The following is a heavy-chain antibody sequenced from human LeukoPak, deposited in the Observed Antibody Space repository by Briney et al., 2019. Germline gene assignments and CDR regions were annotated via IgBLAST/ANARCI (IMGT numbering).Heavy chain of an antibody. CDR1: GFTFSSYA. CDR2: IHPTEGTT. V-gene: IGHV3-23*01. D-gene: IGHD3-16*01. J-gene: IGHJ2*01. Sequence: WGSLRLSCTASGFTFSSYAMSWVRQAPGKGLKWVSAIHPTEGTTFYADSVKGRFTISRDNSKNTLYLQLNSLRAEDTAVYYGARLKLGAYFDLWGRGTLVTVSS. CDR3: ARLKLGAYFDL.